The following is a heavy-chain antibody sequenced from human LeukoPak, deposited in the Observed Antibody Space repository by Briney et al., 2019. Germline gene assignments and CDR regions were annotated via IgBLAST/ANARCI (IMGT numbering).Heavy chain of an antibody. Sequence: PGGSLRLSCAPSGFTFSSYAMNWARQAPGEGVEWVSGMCGSGNKTYYATSVKGRFTISRDNSKNTLYLQMNSLRAEDTAVYYCAKLSGSSGSPSNWFDAWGEGTLVTVSS. D-gene: IGHD3-10*01. CDR2: MCGSGNKT. CDR3: AKLSGSSGSPSNWFDA. J-gene: IGHJ5*02. CDR1: GFTFSSYA. V-gene: IGHV3-23*01.